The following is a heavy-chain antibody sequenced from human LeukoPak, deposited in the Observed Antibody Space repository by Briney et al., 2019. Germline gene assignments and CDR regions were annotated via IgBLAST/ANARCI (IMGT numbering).Heavy chain of an antibody. D-gene: IGHD3-22*01. CDR1: GYSFTSYW. CDR3: ARRDYYDSSGYREEPSDAFDI. CDR2: IYPGDSDT. V-gene: IGHV5-51*01. J-gene: IGHJ3*02. Sequence: GESLKISCKGSGYSFTSYWIGWVRQMPGKGLEWMGIIYPGDSDTRYSPSFQGQVTISADKSISTAYLQWSSLKASDTAMYYCARRDYYDSSGYREEPSDAFDIWGQGTMVTVSS.